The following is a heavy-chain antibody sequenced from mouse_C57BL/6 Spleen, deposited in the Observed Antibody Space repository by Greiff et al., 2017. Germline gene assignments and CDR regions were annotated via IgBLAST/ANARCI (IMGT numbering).Heavy chain of an antibody. J-gene: IGHJ4*01. CDR1: GYSITSGYY. V-gene: IGHV3-6*01. D-gene: IGHD1-1*01. Sequence: EVQRVESGPGLVKPSQSLSLTCSVTGYSITSGYYWNWIRQFPGNKLEWMGYISYDGSNNYNPSLKNRISITRDTSKNQFFLKLNSVTTEDTATYYCARGGYYGSNAMDYWGQGTSVTVSS. CDR2: ISYDGSN. CDR3: ARGGYYGSNAMDY.